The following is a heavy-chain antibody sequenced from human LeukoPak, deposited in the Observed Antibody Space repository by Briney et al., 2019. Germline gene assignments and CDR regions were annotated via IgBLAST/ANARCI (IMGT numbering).Heavy chain of an antibody. CDR2: ISSGSYI. CDR3: ARLMFIAVGNWYFDL. Sequence: PGGSLRLSCAASGVTFSTFGMIWVRQAPGKGREWVSSISSGSYISYADAVKARFTISRDNARNSLYLQMNSLRADDTAVYYCARLMFIAVGNWYFDLWGRGTLVTVSS. D-gene: IGHD6-19*01. V-gene: IGHV3-21*01. J-gene: IGHJ2*01. CDR1: GVTFSTFG.